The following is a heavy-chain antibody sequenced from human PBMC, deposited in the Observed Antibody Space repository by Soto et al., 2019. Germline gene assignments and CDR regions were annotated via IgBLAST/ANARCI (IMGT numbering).Heavy chain of an antibody. CDR1: GFTFSSYW. Sequence: GGSLRLSCAASGFTFSSYWMSWVRQAPGKGLEWVANIKQDGSEKYYVDSVKGRFTISRDNAKNSLYLQMNSLRAGDTAVYYCARDRGVWELPKRYYYGMDVWGQGTTVNVSS. D-gene: IGHD1-26*01. V-gene: IGHV3-7*03. J-gene: IGHJ6*02. CDR3: ARDRGVWELPKRYYYGMDV. CDR2: IKQDGSEK.